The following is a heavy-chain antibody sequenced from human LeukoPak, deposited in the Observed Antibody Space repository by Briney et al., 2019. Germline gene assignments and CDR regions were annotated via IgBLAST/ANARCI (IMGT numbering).Heavy chain of an antibody. D-gene: IGHD3-22*01. CDR2: ISSSGSTI. Sequence: GGSLRLSCAASGFTFSDYYMSWIRQAPGKGLESVSYISSSGSTIYYADSVKGRFTISRDNAKNSLYLQMNSLRAEDTAVYYCARGTYYYDSSGDTTSFDYWGQGTLVTVSS. CDR1: GFTFSDYY. CDR3: ARGTYYYDSSGDTTSFDY. V-gene: IGHV3-11*01. J-gene: IGHJ4*02.